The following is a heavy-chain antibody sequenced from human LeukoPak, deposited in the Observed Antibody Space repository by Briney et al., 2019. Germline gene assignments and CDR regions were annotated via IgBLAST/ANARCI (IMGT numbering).Heavy chain of an antibody. CDR1: GFAFSSYS. CDR3: AKYQFDWLLNSFDY. CDR2: ISSSSSYI. V-gene: IGHV3-21*04. D-gene: IGHD3-9*01. Sequence: GRSLRLSCAASGFAFSSYSMNWVRQAPGKGLEWVSSISSSSSYIYYADSVKGRFTISRDNSKNTLYLQMNSLRAEDTAVYYCAKYQFDWLLNSFDYWGQGTLVTVSS. J-gene: IGHJ4*02.